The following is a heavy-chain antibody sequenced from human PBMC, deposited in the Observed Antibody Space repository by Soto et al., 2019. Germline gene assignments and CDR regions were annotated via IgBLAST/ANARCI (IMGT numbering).Heavy chain of an antibody. CDR3: ARVSLVGPSGGRYFNY. CDR1: GFTFSAHY. V-gene: IGHV3-72*01. D-gene: IGHD1-26*01. J-gene: IGHJ4*02. CDR2: IKNKANSYTT. Sequence: EVQLVESGGGLVQPGGSLRLSCAASGFTFSAHYMDWVRQAPGKGLEWVGRIKNKANSYTTEYAPSVECRFTISREDSKNSLYLQMNSLKSEDTAVYYCARVSLVGPSGGRYFNYWGQGSQVAVSS.